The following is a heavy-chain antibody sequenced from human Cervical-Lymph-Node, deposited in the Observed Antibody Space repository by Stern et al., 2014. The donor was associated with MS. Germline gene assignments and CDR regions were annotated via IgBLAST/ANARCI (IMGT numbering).Heavy chain of an antibody. CDR3: ASPLTATSVPFGYYGMDV. D-gene: IGHD4-17*01. Sequence: QLVQSGAEVKKPGSSVKVSCKASGGTFSNYATSWVRQAPGQGLEWMGGIVPLFGKPNYAPKFQGRVTITADESTSTAYMDLSSLRSEDTAVYYCASPLTATSVPFGYYGMDVWGQGTTVTVS. V-gene: IGHV1-69*01. CDR1: GGTFSNYA. J-gene: IGHJ6*02. CDR2: IVPLFGKP.